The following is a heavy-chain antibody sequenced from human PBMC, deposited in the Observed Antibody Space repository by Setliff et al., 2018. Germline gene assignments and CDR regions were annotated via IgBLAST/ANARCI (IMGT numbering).Heavy chain of an antibody. D-gene: IGHD1-20*01. CDR2: INHSGST. CDR1: GGSFSGYY. V-gene: IGHV4-34*01. J-gene: IGHJ4*02. Sequence: SETLSLTCAVYGGSFSGYYWSWIRQPPGKGLEWIGEINHSGSTNYNPSLKSRVTISVDTSKNQFSLKLTSVTAADTAVYYCASGLNWLSSTEFDYWGQGTLVTVSS. CDR3: ASGLNWLSSTEFDY.